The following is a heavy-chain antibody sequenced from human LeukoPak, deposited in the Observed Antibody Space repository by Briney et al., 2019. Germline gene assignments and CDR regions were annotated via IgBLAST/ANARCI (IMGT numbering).Heavy chain of an antibody. CDR3: ARDSHGSGRAKAY. Sequence: ASVKVSCKASGYTFTGYYMHWVRQAPGQGLEWMGWINPNSGGTNYAQKFQGRVTMTRDTSISTAYMELSRLRSDDTAVYYCARDSHGSGRAKAYWGQGTLVTVSS. D-gene: IGHD3-10*01. J-gene: IGHJ4*02. CDR2: INPNSGGT. V-gene: IGHV1-2*02. CDR1: GYTFTGYY.